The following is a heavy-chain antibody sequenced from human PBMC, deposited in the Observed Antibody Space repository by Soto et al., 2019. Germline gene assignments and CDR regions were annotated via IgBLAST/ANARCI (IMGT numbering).Heavy chain of an antibody. CDR1: GYPFPSFE. V-gene: IGHV1-3*01. CDR3: ARESNHYQDFFQN. Sequence: ASVKVSCKTSGYPFPSFEVHWIRQAPGQRPEWMGGISNVGSGNTKYSQKFQDRLTITGDKRATTVYMALSSLTSEDTATYYCARESNHYQDFFQNWGQGTQVTVSS. CDR2: ISNVGSGNT. J-gene: IGHJ4*02. D-gene: IGHD2-2*01.